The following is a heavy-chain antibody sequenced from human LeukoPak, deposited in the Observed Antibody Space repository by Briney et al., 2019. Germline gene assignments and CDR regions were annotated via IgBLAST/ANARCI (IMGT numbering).Heavy chain of an antibody. CDR3: ARHEDYDDAFDI. Sequence: SETLCVTCTVSGGSLTSGSSYWSWIRQPAGGGREWIGRIYSSGSTNSNPCLKSRVTISVDTSKNQFSLKLTSMPAADTAVYYCARHEDYDDAFDIWGQGTMVTVSS. J-gene: IGHJ3*02. D-gene: IGHD4-17*01. CDR1: GGSLTSGSSY. V-gene: IGHV4-61*02. CDR2: IYSSGST.